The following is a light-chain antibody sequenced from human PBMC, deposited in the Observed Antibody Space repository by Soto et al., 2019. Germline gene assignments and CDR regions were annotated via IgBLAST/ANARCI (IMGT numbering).Light chain of an antibody. CDR2: EVR. Sequence: QSVLTQPASVSGSPGQSITISCTGTSSDVGAYDFVSWYQQHPDKAPKLMIYEVRNRPFGVSNRFSGSKSVNTATLTISGLQAEDEADYYCSSYTTSSTRVFGTGT. J-gene: IGLJ1*01. CDR3: SSYTTSSTRV. CDR1: SSDVGAYDF. V-gene: IGLV2-14*03.